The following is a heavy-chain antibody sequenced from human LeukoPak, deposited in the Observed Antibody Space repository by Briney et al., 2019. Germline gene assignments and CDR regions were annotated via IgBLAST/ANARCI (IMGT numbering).Heavy chain of an antibody. Sequence: GGSLRLSSAASGFTFSSYWMSWVRQAPGKGLEWVANIKQDGSEEYYVDSVKGRFTISRDNAKNSLYLQMNSLRAEDSAVYYCARDREATYYFDYWGQGTLVTVSS. CDR3: ARDREATYYFDY. D-gene: IGHD5-12*01. CDR1: GFTFSSYW. J-gene: IGHJ4*02. V-gene: IGHV3-7*01. CDR2: IKQDGSEE.